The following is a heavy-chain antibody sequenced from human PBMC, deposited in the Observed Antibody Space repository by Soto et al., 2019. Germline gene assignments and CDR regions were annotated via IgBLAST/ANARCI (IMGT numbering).Heavy chain of an antibody. CDR2: IIPIFGTA. D-gene: IGHD3-22*01. CDR1: GGTFISYA. J-gene: IGHJ4*02. CDR3: ARGYYDRDYFDY. V-gene: IGHV1-69*13. Sequence: SGKVSCKASGGTFISYAISWVRQAPGQGLEWMGGIIPIFGTANYAQKFQGRVTITADESTSTAYMELSSLRSEDTAVYYCARGYYDRDYFDYWGQGTLVTVSS.